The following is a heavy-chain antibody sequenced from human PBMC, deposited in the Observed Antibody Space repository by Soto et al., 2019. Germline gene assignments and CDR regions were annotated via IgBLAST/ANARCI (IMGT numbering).Heavy chain of an antibody. D-gene: IGHD1-1*01. Sequence: QVQLQESCPGLVKPSQTLSLTCTFSGGSISSGYYYWRWIRQHPGKGLEWIAYIYYSGNTYYNPSLKSRVSLSVDTSKHQFSLRLSSVTVADTAMYYCARVHRTGRIGQYFDTWGQGTLVTVSS. CDR2: IYYSGNT. CDR3: ARVHRTGRIGQYFDT. J-gene: IGHJ4*02. CDR1: GGSISSGYYY. V-gene: IGHV4-31*03.